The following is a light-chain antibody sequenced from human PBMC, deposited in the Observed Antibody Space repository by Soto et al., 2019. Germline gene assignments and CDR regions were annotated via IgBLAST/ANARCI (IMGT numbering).Light chain of an antibody. J-gene: IGKJ4*01. CDR3: QQYEKLPLT. Sequence: DIQMTQSPSSLSASIGDRVTITCQASQDIINYLNWYQQKPGKAPKLVIYDTSNLETGVPSRFSGGGSGTDFTLTINGLQSEDIATYYCQQYEKLPLTFGGGTKVDIK. CDR1: QDIINY. V-gene: IGKV1-33*01. CDR2: DTS.